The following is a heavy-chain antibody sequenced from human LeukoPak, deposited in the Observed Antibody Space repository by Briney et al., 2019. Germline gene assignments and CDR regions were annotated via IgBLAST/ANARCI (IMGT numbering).Heavy chain of an antibody. D-gene: IGHD6-13*01. CDR1: GYTFTSYD. CDR3: ARGSSSWYPFDY. Sequence: ASVKVSCKASGYTFTSYDINWVRQATGQGLEWMGWMNPNSGNTGYAQKFQGRVTMTRNTSISTACMELSSLRSEDTAVYYCARGSSSWYPFDYWGQGTLVTVSS. CDR2: MNPNSGNT. J-gene: IGHJ4*02. V-gene: IGHV1-8*01.